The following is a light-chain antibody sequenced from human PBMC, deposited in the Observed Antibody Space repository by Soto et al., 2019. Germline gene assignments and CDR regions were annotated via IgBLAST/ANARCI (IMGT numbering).Light chain of an antibody. CDR1: QTISHW. CDR3: QQYNFYWT. CDR2: KAS. Sequence: DIQMTQSPSTLPASVGDRVTITCRASQTISHWLAWYQQKPGKVPKLLISKASSLESGVPSRFSGSVSGTEFTLTISSLQPDDFATYYCQQYNFYWTFGHGTKVEIK. V-gene: IGKV1-5*03. J-gene: IGKJ1*01.